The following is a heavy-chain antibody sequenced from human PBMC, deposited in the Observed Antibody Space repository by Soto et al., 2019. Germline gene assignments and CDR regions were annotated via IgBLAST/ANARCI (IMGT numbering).Heavy chain of an antibody. Sequence: EVQLVESGGGLVQPGGSLRLSCVASGFTFDYYWMHWVRQAPGKGLMWVSRLQTDGSHPDYADSVKGRFTISRDNAKNTFELQMNNLRSEDAAVYYCARGGDADYWGQGTLVTVSS. CDR3: ARGGDADY. CDR2: LQTDGSHP. V-gene: IGHV3-74*01. J-gene: IGHJ4*02. D-gene: IGHD2-21*02. CDR1: GFTFDYYW.